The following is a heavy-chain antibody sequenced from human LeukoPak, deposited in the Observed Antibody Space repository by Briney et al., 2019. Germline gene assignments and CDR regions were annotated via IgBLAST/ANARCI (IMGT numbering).Heavy chain of an antibody. CDR1: GFTFSAYA. V-gene: IGHV4-34*01. CDR3: ARGRYSSRGNNYYYYMDV. Sequence: GSLRLSCTASGFTFSAYAMSWVRQPPGKGLEWIGEINHSGSTNYNPSLKSRVTISVDTSKNQFSLKLSSVTAADTAVYYCARGRYSSRGNNYYYYMDVWGKGTTVTVSS. CDR2: INHSGST. J-gene: IGHJ6*03. D-gene: IGHD6-13*01.